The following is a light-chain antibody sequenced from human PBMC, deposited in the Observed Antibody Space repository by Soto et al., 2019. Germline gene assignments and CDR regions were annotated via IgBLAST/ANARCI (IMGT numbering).Light chain of an antibody. Sequence: DIQITQSPSTLSASVGDRVTITCRASQSISSWLAWYQQKPGKAPKLLIYDASSLESGVPSRFSGSGSGTEFTLTISSLQPDDFATYYCQQYNSYSWTFGKGTKVEIK. CDR1: QSISSW. CDR2: DAS. J-gene: IGKJ1*01. CDR3: QQYNSYSWT. V-gene: IGKV1-5*01.